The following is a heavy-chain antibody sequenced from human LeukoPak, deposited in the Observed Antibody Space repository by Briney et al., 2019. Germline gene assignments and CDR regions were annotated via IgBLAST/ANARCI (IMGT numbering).Heavy chain of an antibody. CDR3: ASISVITTYFDY. V-gene: IGHV4-39*01. Sequence: SETLSLTCTVSGGSISNSNYFWVWIGQPPGKGLEWIGSVSHSGGTSYNPSLESRVTMSADASENHFSLALSTVAATDTAIYFCASISVITTYFDYWGQGILVTVSS. D-gene: IGHD4-23*01. CDR2: VSHSGGT. CDR1: GGSISNSNYF. J-gene: IGHJ4*02.